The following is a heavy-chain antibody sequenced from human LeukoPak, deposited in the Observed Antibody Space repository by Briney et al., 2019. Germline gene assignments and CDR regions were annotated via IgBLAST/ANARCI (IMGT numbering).Heavy chain of an antibody. D-gene: IGHD7-27*01. CDR3: ARDPGGSAWGAFDV. J-gene: IGHJ3*01. CDR1: AFSFTTSW. Sequence: GGSLTLSCAASAFSFTTSWMTWVRQAPGKRLEWVANIKPDGSNQYYVDSLKGRFTISRDNPNNSLFLHMTGLRVEDTAVNFCARDPGGSAWGAFDVWGRGTMVTVSS. CDR2: IKPDGSNQ. V-gene: IGHV3-7*01.